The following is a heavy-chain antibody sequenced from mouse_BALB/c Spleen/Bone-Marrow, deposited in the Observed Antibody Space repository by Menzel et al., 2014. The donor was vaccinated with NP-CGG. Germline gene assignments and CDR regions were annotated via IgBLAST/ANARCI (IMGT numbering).Heavy chain of an antibody. J-gene: IGHJ2*01. CDR1: GFTFTDFY. CDR3: ARDVGRLLFDY. CDR2: VRNKANGYTT. V-gene: IGHV7-3*02. D-gene: IGHD1-2*01. Sequence: EVKVVESGGGLVQPGGSLRLSCEASGFTFTDFYMNWVRPPPGKALEWLVFVRNKANGYTTEYSASVKGRFTISRDNSQSILYLQMNTLRAEDSATYYCARDVGRLLFDYWGQGTTLTVSS.